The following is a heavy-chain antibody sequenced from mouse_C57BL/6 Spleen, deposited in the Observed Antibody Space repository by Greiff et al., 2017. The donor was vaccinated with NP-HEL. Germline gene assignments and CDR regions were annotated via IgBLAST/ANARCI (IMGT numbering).Heavy chain of an antibody. CDR2: IYPGSGNT. D-gene: IGHD2-5*01. CDR3: ARKLPYYSNYAWDY. J-gene: IGHJ2*01. Sequence: VQGVESGPELVKPGASVKISCKASGYTFTDYYINWVKQRPGQGLEWIGWIYPGSGNTKYNEKFKGKATLTVDTSSSTAYMQLSSLTSEDSAVYFCARKLPYYSNYAWDYWGQGTTLTVSS. V-gene: IGHV1-84*01. CDR1: GYTFTDYY.